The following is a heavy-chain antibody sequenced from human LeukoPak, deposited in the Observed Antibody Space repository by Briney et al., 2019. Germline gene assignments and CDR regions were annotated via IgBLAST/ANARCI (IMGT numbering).Heavy chain of an antibody. CDR3: ARAVIEWFGDQPDY. CDR2: INPISGGT. Sequence: GASVKVSCKASGYTFTAYYIHWVRQAPGQGLEWMGHINPISGGTNYAQKFQGRVTMTRDTSISTAYMELSRLRSDDTAVYYCARAVIEWFGDQPDYWGQGTLVTVSS. D-gene: IGHD3-10*01. CDR1: GYTFTAYY. V-gene: IGHV1-2*06. J-gene: IGHJ4*02.